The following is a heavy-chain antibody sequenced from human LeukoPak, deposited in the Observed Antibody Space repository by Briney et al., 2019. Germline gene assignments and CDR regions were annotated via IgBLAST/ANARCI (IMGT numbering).Heavy chain of an antibody. Sequence: SETLSLTCTVSGGSISSYYWSWIRQPAGKRLEWIGRIYTSGTTNYHPSLKSRVTMSVDTSKNQFSLKLSSVTAAETAVYCCARTRPNGLSSWFEPWGQGALVTVSS. J-gene: IGHJ5*02. CDR2: IYTSGTT. D-gene: IGHD6-6*01. CDR3: ARTRPNGLSSWFEP. V-gene: IGHV4-4*07. CDR1: GGSISSYY.